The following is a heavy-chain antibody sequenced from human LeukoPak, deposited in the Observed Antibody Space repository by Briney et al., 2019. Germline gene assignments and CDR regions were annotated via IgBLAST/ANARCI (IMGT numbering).Heavy chain of an antibody. Sequence: GGSLRLSCAASGFTFSSYCMHWVRQAPGKGLEWVAVIWYDGSNEYYADSVKGRFTISRDNSKNTLYLQMNSLRAEDTAVYYCARDMQPYYYDSSGYLDYWGQGTLVTVSS. J-gene: IGHJ4*02. CDR3: ARDMQPYYYDSSGYLDY. CDR1: GFTFSSYC. V-gene: IGHV3-33*01. D-gene: IGHD3-22*01. CDR2: IWYDGSNE.